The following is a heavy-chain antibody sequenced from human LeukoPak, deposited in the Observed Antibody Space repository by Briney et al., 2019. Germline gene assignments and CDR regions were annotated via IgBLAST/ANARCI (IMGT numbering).Heavy chain of an antibody. Sequence: PGRSLRLSCTASGFIFCDYGLSWVRQAPGKGLEWVGFIRSKADGGTTEYAASVKGRFTISRDDSKSIAYLQMNSLQTEDTAVFYCSRVLTSGPRRFDPWGQGTLVTVSS. CDR3: SRVLTSGPRRFDP. J-gene: IGHJ5*02. CDR1: GFIFCDYG. CDR2: IRSKADGGTT. V-gene: IGHV3-49*04. D-gene: IGHD3-9*01.